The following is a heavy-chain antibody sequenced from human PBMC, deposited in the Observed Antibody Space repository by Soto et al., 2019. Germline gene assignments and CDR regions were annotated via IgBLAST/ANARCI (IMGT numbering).Heavy chain of an antibody. V-gene: IGHV3-13*01. CDR3: AGEGGTAMVTDGMDV. J-gene: IGHJ6*02. CDR1: GFTFSSYD. CDR2: IGTAGDT. Sequence: GGSLRLSCAASGFTFSSYDMHWVRQATGKGLEWVSAIGTAGDTYYPDSVKGRFTISRDNAKNSLYLQMNSLRAEDTAVYYCAGEGGTAMVTDGMDVWGQGTTVTVSS. D-gene: IGHD5-18*01.